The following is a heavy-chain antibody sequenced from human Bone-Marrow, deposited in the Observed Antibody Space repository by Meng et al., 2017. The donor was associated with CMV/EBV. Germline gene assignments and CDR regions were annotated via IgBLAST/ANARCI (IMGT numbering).Heavy chain of an antibody. Sequence: GESPKISGAASGFTFSSYWMSWVRQAPGKGLEWVANIKQDGSEKYYADSVKGRFTISRDNAKNSLYLQMNSLRAEDTAVYYCARDAPRNPLYYYGMDVWGQGTTVTVSS. J-gene: IGHJ6*02. CDR3: ARDAPRNPLYYYGMDV. CDR1: GFTFSSYW. V-gene: IGHV3-7*01. CDR2: IKQDGSEK.